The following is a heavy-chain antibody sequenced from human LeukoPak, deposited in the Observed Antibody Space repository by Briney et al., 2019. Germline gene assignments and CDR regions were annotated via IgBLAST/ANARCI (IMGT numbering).Heavy chain of an antibody. J-gene: IGHJ6*03. Sequence: GGSLRLSCAASGFTFSSYAMHWVRQAPGKGLEWVAVISYDGSNKYYADSVKGRFTISRDNAKNSLYLQMNSLRAEDTAVYYCARVIAAAGTGYYYMDVWGKGTTVTVSS. CDR1: GFTFSSYA. CDR3: ARVIAAAGTGYYYMDV. V-gene: IGHV3-30*04. CDR2: ISYDGSNK. D-gene: IGHD6-13*01.